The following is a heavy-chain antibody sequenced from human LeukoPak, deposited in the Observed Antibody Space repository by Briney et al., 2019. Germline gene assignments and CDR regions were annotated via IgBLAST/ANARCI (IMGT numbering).Heavy chain of an antibody. V-gene: IGHV4-59*01. J-gene: IGHJ6*03. Sequence: SETLSLTCTVSGGSFSSYYWSWIRQPPGKGLEWIGYIYYSGSTNYNPSLKSRVTISVDSSKNQFSLKLSSVAAADTAVYYCARTTEGGYTYDYFYYYYMDVWGKGTTVTISS. CDR3: ARTTEGGYTYDYFYYYYMDV. CDR2: IYYSGST. CDR1: GGSFSSYY. D-gene: IGHD5-18*01.